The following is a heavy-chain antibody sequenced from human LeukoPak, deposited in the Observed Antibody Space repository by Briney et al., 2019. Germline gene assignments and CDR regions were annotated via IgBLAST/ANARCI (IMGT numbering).Heavy chain of an antibody. V-gene: IGHV3-21*01. CDR3: ARVEDYGYYDSSGYFDY. CDR2: ISSSSSYI. CDR1: GFTFSSYS. D-gene: IGHD3-22*01. Sequence: GGSLRLSCAASGFTFSSYSMNWVRQAPGKGLEWVSSISSSSSYIYYADSVEGRFTISRDNAKNSLYLQMNSLRAEDTAVYYCARVEDYGYYDSSGYFDYWGQGTLVTVSS. J-gene: IGHJ4*02.